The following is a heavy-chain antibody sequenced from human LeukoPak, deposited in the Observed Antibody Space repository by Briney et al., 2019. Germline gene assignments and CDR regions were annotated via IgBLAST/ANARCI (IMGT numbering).Heavy chain of an antibody. CDR3: ARNDYGSGLFDY. V-gene: IGHV4-61*02. D-gene: IGHD3-10*01. CDR2: IYSSGST. Sequence: SQTLSLTCTVSGGSISSGSYYWSWIRQPAGKGLEWIGRIYSSGSTNYNPSLKSRVTISVDTSKNQFSLKLSSVTAADTAVYYCARNDYGSGLFDYWGQGTLVTVSS. CDR1: GGSISSGSYY. J-gene: IGHJ4*02.